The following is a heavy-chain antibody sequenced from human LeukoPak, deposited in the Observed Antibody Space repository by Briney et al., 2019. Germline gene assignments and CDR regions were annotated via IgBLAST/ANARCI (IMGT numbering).Heavy chain of an antibody. CDR3: ARGGVRGVIRSFDY. J-gene: IGHJ4*02. Sequence: GGSLRLSCAASGFAVSSNYMGWVRQAPGKGLEWVSVIYSGGSGGTWFADSMKGRFTISRDNSKNTLYLQMNTLRTEDTAVYYCARGGVRGVIRSFDYWGQGTLVTVSS. D-gene: IGHD3-10*01. CDR2: IYSGGSGGT. V-gene: IGHV3-53*01. CDR1: GFAVSSNY.